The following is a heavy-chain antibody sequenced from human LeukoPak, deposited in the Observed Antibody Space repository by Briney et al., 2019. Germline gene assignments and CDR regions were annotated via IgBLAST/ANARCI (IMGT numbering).Heavy chain of an antibody. CDR1: GFTFSSYE. Sequence: PGGSLRLSCAASGFTFSSYEMNWVRQPPGKGLECMSFISSNASSIYYSDSVEGRFTISRDNAKNSLYLQMNSLRAEDTAVYYCARGGQCCSNGFCYNYFDNWGQGTLVTVSS. J-gene: IGHJ4*02. D-gene: IGHD2-8*01. V-gene: IGHV3-48*03. CDR3: ARGGQCCSNGFCYNYFDN. CDR2: ISSNASSI.